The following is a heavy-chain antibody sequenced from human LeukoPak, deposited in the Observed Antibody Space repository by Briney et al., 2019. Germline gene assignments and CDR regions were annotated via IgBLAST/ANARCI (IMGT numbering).Heavy chain of an antibody. Sequence: GGSLRLSCAASGFTFSSSGMHWVRQAPGKGLEWVAVILYNGSNKYYADSAKGRFTISRDNSKNTLYLQMNSLRVEDTAVYYCAIPYCSGGSCYPYYFDYWGQGTLVTVSS. V-gene: IGHV3-33*01. CDR2: ILYNGSNK. J-gene: IGHJ4*02. CDR3: AIPYCSGGSCYPYYFDY. D-gene: IGHD2-15*01. CDR1: GFTFSSSG.